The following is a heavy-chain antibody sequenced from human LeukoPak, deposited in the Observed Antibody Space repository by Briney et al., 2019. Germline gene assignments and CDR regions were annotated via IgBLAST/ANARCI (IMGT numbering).Heavy chain of an antibody. CDR1: GFTFSSYA. CDR2: ISGSGGST. D-gene: IGHD6-13*01. Sequence: GGSLRLSCAASGFTFSSYAMSWVRQAPGKGLEWVSAISGSGGSTYYADSVKGRFTISRGNSKNTLYLQMNSLRAEDTAVYYCAKDRGSWYYFDYWGQGTLVTVSS. J-gene: IGHJ4*02. V-gene: IGHV3-23*01. CDR3: AKDRGSWYYFDY.